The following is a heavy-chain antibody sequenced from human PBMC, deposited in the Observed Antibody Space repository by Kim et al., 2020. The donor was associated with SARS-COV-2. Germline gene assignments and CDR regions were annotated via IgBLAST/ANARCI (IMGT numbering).Heavy chain of an antibody. CDR2: ISTSNST. J-gene: IGHJ4*02. CDR1: GFTFTTYG. D-gene: IGHD2-21*01. V-gene: IGHV3-21*03. Sequence: GGSLRLSCAASGFTFTTYGMNWVRQAPGKGLEWVSFISTSNSTYYPDSVKGRFTISRDNAKNSLYLQMSSLRDEDTGLYYCVGGWHIWGQGTLVTVSS. CDR3: VGGWHI.